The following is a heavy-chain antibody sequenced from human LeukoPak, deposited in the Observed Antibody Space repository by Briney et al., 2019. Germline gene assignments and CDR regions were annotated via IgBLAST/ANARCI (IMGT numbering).Heavy chain of an antibody. Sequence: GGPLRLSCAASGLTFSSFSFNWVREGPGKGLGWVSSINTVASYIYYADSVKGRFTISRDNAKNSLYLQMNSLRAEDTGVYYCARLRRNSDKSGFYYYYDYWGQGTLVTVSS. D-gene: IGHD3-22*01. CDR1: GLTFSSFS. CDR3: ARLRRNSDKSGFYYYYDY. J-gene: IGHJ4*02. V-gene: IGHV3-21*06. CDR2: INTVASYI.